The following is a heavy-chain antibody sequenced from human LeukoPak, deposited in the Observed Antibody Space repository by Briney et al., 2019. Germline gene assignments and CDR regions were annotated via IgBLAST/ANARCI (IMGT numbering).Heavy chain of an antibody. D-gene: IGHD6-13*01. CDR2: ISYSGST. Sequence: SETLSLTRTVSGGSISSHYWSWIRQPPGKGLEWIGYISYSGSTDYNPPLKSRVTISVDTSRNQFSLRLRSVIDADTAVYYCARIDGSSWPFDIWGQGILVTVSS. CDR1: GGSISSHY. V-gene: IGHV4-59*11. J-gene: IGHJ4*02. CDR3: ARIDGSSWPFDI.